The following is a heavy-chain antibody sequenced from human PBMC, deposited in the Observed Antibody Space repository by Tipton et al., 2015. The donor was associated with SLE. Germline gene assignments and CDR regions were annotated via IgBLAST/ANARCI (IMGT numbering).Heavy chain of an antibody. CDR2: IYYTGST. J-gene: IGHJ4*02. Sequence: TLSLTCTVSGGSIGGSNYYWGWVRPPPGKGLEWIGNIYYTGSTYYNPSLERRVILSVDTSKNQFSLRLSSVTAADTALYYCARFLLYWGQGTLVTVSS. CDR3: ARFLLY. V-gene: IGHV4-39*07. CDR1: GGSIGGSNYY. D-gene: IGHD2-15*01.